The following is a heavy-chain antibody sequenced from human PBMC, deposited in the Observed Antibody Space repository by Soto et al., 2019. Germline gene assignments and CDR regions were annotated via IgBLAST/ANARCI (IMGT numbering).Heavy chain of an antibody. CDR1: GGSVTSGGYY. Sequence: QVQLQESGPGLVRPSQTLSLTCTVSGGSVTSGGYYWSWIRHCPGKGLEWIGYIYSSGDTNYNPSLISRVAMSVDTSKNQFHLQLSSVTVADTAIYYCTRDWGPPFTHGYDSWGQGSLVSVSS. CDR2: IYSSGDT. CDR3: TRDWGPPFTHGYDS. D-gene: IGHD7-27*01. V-gene: IGHV4-31*03. J-gene: IGHJ5*01.